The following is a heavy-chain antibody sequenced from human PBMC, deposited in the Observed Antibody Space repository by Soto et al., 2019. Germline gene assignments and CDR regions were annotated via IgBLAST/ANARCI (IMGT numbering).Heavy chain of an antibody. CDR1: GGSISSYY. Sequence: QVQLQESGPGLVKPSETLSLTCTVFGGSISSYYWSWIRQPPVKGLEWIGYIYYSGSTTYNPSLKSRVTISVDTSKNQFSLKLSSVTAADAAGYYCARSRTTVTPTGFHHWCQGTLVTVPS. D-gene: IGHD4-17*01. V-gene: IGHV4-59*01. CDR3: ARSRTTVTPTGFHH. J-gene: IGHJ1*01. CDR2: IYYSGST.